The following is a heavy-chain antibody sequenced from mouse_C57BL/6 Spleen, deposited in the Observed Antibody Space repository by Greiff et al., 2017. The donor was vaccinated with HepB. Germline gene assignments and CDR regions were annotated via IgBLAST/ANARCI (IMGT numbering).Heavy chain of an antibody. CDR3: ARGRYYGSGPDWYFDV. D-gene: IGHD1-1*01. V-gene: IGHV1-22*01. Sequence: VQLQQSGPELVKPGASVKMSCKASGYTFTDYNMHWVKQSHGKSLEWIGYINPNNGGTSYNQKFKGKATLTVNKSSSTAYMELRSLTSEDSAVYYCARGRYYGSGPDWYFDVWGTGTTVTVSS. CDR2: INPNNGGT. CDR1: GYTFTDYN. J-gene: IGHJ1*03.